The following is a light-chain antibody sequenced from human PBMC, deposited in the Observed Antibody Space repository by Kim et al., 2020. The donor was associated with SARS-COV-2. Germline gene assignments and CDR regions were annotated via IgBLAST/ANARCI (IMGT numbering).Light chain of an antibody. CDR2: SND. Sequence: QRVTISCYGTGSNIGSDYVGHWYHQLPGAAPKVVIYSNDKRPSGVPDRFSGSQSGPSASLAITGLQPDDEGYYYCQSYDSNLRGAVFGGGTQLTVL. CDR3: QSYDSNLRGAV. J-gene: IGLJ3*02. CDR1: GSNIGSDYV. V-gene: IGLV1-40*01.